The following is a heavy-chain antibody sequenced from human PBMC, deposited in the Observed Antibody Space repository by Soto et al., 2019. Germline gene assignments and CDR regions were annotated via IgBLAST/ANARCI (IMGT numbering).Heavy chain of an antibody. J-gene: IGHJ6*02. Sequence: SVKVSCEACGGTFSSYAISWVRQAPGQGLEWMGGIIPIFGTANYAQKFQGRVTITADESTSTAYMELSSLRSEDTAVYYCARDRMDSSSFNSLYYYYGMDVWGQGTTVTVSS. V-gene: IGHV1-69*13. CDR2: IIPIFGTA. CDR1: GGTFSSYA. D-gene: IGHD6-13*01. CDR3: ARDRMDSSSFNSLYYYYGMDV.